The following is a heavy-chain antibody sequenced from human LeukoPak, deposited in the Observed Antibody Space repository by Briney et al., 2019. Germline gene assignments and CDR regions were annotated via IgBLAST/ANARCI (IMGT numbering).Heavy chain of an antibody. CDR1: GGSISSSSYY. CDR3: ARASYYYYYMDV. V-gene: IGHV4-39*07. J-gene: IGHJ6*03. Sequence: SETLSLTCTVSGGSISSSSYYWGWIRQPPGKGLEWIGSIYYSGSTYYNPSLKSRVTISVDTSKNQFSLKLSSVTAADTAVYYCARASYYYYYMDVWGKGTTVTVSS. CDR2: IYYSGST.